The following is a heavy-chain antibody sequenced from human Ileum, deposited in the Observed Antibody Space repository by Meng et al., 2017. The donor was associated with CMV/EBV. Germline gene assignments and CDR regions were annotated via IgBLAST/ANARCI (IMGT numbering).Heavy chain of an antibody. CDR2: IKKDGSEK. Sequence: GESLKISCAASGFTFAGSWMSWVRQAPGKGLECVASIKKDGSEKYYVDSVKGRFTISRDNAENSLFLQMNSLRVEDTALYYCARHGDYTWGYWGQGKLVTVSS. CDR1: GFTFAGSW. J-gene: IGHJ4*02. D-gene: IGHD4-11*01. V-gene: IGHV3-7*01. CDR3: ARHGDYTWGY.